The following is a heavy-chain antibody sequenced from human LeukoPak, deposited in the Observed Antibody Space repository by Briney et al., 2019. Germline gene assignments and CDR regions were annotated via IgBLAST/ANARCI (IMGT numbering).Heavy chain of an antibody. CDR1: GGSISSYY. V-gene: IGHV4-4*07. CDR2: IHTSGNT. D-gene: IGHD6-6*01. Sequence: PSETLSLTCTVSGGSISSYYWSWIRQPAGKGLEWIGRIHTSGNTNYNPSLKSRVTMSVDTSKNQFSLNLTSVTAADTAVYYCAREGGAARYFDYWGQGILVTVFS. CDR3: AREGGAARYFDY. J-gene: IGHJ4*02.